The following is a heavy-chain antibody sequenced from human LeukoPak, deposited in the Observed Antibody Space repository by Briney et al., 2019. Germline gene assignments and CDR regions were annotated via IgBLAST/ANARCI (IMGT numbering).Heavy chain of an antibody. CDR3: ARGGYGDPIDY. J-gene: IGHJ4*02. CDR2: IYHSGST. Sequence: PSETLSLTCTVSGGSISSYYWSWIRQPAGKGLEWIGYIYHSGSTYYNPSLKSRVTISVDTSKNQFSLKLSSVTAADTAVYYCARGGYGDPIDYWGQGTLVTVSS. V-gene: IGHV4-4*09. D-gene: IGHD4-17*01. CDR1: GGSISSYY.